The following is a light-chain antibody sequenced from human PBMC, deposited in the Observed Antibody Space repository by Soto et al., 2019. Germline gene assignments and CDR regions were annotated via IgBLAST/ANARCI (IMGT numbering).Light chain of an antibody. CDR1: QSVLYSSDNKNY. V-gene: IGKV4-1*01. J-gene: IGKJ1*01. CDR3: QQYYSTPRT. CDR2: WAS. Sequence: DIVMTQSPDSLTASLGERATINCKSSQSVLYSSDNKNYLAWYQQKPGQPPKLLISWASTRKSGVPDRFSGSGSGTDFTLTISSLQAEDVAVYYCQQYYSTPRTFGQGTKVEIK.